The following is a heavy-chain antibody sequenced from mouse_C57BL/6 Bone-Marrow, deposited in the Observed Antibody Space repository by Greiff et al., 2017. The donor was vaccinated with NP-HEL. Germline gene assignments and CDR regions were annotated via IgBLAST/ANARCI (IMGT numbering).Heavy chain of an antibody. D-gene: IGHD2-5*01. Sequence: QVQLQQPGAELVKPGASVKLSCKASGYTFTSYWMQWVKQRPGQGLEWIGEIDPSDSYTNYNQQFKGKATLTVDTSSSTAYMQLSSLTSEDSAVYYCARRVSNHWYFDVWGTGTTVTVSS. CDR1: GYTFTSYW. CDR3: ARRVSNHWYFDV. J-gene: IGHJ1*03. CDR2: IDPSDSYT. V-gene: IGHV1-50*01.